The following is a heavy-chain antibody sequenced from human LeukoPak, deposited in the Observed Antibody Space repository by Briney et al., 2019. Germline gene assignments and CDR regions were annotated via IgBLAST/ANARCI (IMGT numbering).Heavy chain of an antibody. V-gene: IGHV3-30*01. J-gene: IGHJ4*02. CDR3: ARQRTNYDGSGYYHEYYFDY. D-gene: IGHD3-22*01. Sequence: GGSLRLSCAASGFTFSNYAMHWVRQAPGKGLEWVAVISYDGSNKYYADSVKGRFTISRDNSKNTLYLQMNSLRAEDTAVYYCARQRTNYDGSGYYHEYYFDYWGQGTLVTVSS. CDR2: ISYDGSNK. CDR1: GFTFSNYA.